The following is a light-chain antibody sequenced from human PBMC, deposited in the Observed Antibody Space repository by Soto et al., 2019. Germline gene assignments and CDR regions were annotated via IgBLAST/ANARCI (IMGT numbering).Light chain of an antibody. CDR1: QSIDRW. Sequence: VHLTRSPSSLSASVGHTVTIVCRAIQSIDRWLAWYQQRPGKAPKILIYHASSLQSGVPSRFSGSGSGTEFTLTISSLQTEDFATYDCLQHNSYPFTFGQGTRVEIK. J-gene: IGKJ5*01. V-gene: IGKV1-5*02. CDR2: HAS. CDR3: LQHNSYPFT.